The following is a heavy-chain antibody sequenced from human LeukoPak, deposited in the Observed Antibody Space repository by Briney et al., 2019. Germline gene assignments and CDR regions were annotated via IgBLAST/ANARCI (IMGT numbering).Heavy chain of an antibody. CDR3: AKVGAPGPYYYYMDV. CDR2: ISGSGGST. J-gene: IGHJ6*03. D-gene: IGHD3-16*01. Sequence: GGSLRLSCAASGFTFSSYAMSWVRQAPGKGLEWVSAISGSGGSTYYADSVKGRFTISRDNSKNTLYLQMNSLRAEDTAVYYCAKVGAPGPYYYYMDVWGKGTTVTVSS. V-gene: IGHV3-23*01. CDR1: GFTFSSYA.